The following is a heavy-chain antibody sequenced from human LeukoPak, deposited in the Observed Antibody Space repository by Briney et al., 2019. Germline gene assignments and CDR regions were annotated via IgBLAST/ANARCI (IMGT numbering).Heavy chain of an antibody. J-gene: IGHJ3*02. CDR1: GFTFSDYY. D-gene: IGHD2-2*01. V-gene: IGHV3-11*01. CDR2: ISSSGSTI. CDR3: AREYCSSTSCYLPWAFDI. Sequence: GGSLRFSCAASGFTFSDYYMSWIRQAPGKGLEWVSYISSSGSTIYYADSVKGRFTISRDNAKNSLYLQMNSLRAEDTAVYYCAREYCSSTSCYLPWAFDIWGQGTMVTVSS.